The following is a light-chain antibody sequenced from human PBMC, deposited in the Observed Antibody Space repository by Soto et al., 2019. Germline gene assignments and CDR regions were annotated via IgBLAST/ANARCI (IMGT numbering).Light chain of an antibody. CDR3: SSYTSSSTRV. Sequence: LTQPASVSGSPGQSITISCTGTSSDVGGYNYVSWYQQHPGKAPKLMIYKVSNRPSGVSNRFSGSKSGNTASLTISGLQAEDEADYYCSSYTSSSTRVFGTGTRSPP. CDR1: SSDVGGYNY. CDR2: KVS. J-gene: IGLJ1*01. V-gene: IGLV2-14*01.